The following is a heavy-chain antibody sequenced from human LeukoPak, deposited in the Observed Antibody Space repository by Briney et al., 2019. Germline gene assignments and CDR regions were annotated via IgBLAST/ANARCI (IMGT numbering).Heavy chain of an antibody. Sequence: SETLSLTCTVSGGSISSGGYYWSWIRQHPGKGLEWIGYIYYSGSTYYNPSLKSRVTISVDTSKNQFSLKLSSVTAADTAVYYCARLSPIIKLRDAFDIWGQGTMVTVSS. CDR3: ARLSPIIKLRDAFDI. V-gene: IGHV4-31*03. CDR1: GGSISSGGYY. CDR2: IYYSGST. J-gene: IGHJ3*02.